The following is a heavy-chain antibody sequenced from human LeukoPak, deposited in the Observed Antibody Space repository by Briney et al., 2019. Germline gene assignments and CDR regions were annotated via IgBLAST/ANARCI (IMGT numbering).Heavy chain of an antibody. CDR2: ISYDGSNK. V-gene: IGHV3-30*18. CDR3: AKLVVPAANDAFDI. J-gene: IGHJ3*02. Sequence: PGRSLRLSCAASGFPFSSYGMHWVRQAPGKGLEWVAVISYDGSNKYYADSVKGRFTISRDNSKNTLYLQMNSLRAEDTAVYYCAKLVVPAANDAFDIWGQGTMVTVSS. CDR1: GFPFSSYG. D-gene: IGHD2-2*01.